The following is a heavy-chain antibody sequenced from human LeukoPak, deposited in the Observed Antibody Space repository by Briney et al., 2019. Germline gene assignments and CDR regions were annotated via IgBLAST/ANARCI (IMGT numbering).Heavy chain of an antibody. J-gene: IGHJ3*02. D-gene: IGHD3-22*01. CDR3: ARPQAPMIVDAFDI. V-gene: IGHV5-51*01. Sequence: GESLKISCKGSGYSFTSYWIGWVRQLPGKGLEWMGIIYPGDCDTRYSPSFQGQVTISADKSISTAYLQWSSLKASDTAMYYCARPQAPMIVDAFDIWGQGTMVTVSS. CDR1: GYSFTSYW. CDR2: IYPGDCDT.